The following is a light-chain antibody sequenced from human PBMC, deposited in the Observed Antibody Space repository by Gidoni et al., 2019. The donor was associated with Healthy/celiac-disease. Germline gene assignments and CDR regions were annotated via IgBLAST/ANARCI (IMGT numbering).Light chain of an antibody. CDR2: DAS. Sequence: DIQMTQSPSSLSASVGDRVTITCQASQDISNYLNWYQQKPGKAPKLLIYDASNLETGVPPRFSGSGSGTDFTFTISSLQPEDIATYYCQQYDNLPMYTFXQXTKLEIK. CDR1: QDISNY. J-gene: IGKJ2*01. V-gene: IGKV1-33*01. CDR3: QQYDNLPMYT.